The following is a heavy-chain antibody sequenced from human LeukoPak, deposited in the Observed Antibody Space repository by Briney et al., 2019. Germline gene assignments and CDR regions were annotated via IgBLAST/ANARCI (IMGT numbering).Heavy chain of an antibody. Sequence: SETLSLTCAVYGGSFSGYYWSWIRQPPGKGLEWIGEINHSGSTNYNPSLKSPVTISVDTSKNQFSLKLSSVTAADTAVYYCASSLDCSGGSCSSKKYFDYWGQGTLVTVSS. V-gene: IGHV4-34*01. CDR1: GGSFSGYY. D-gene: IGHD2-15*01. CDR2: INHSGST. CDR3: ASSLDCSGGSCSSKKYFDY. J-gene: IGHJ4*02.